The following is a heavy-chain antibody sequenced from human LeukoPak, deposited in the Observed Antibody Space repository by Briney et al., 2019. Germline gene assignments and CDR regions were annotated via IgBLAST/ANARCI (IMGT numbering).Heavy chain of an antibody. CDR3: ARDPTNTSGYYAYFDY. J-gene: IGHJ4*02. CDR1: AYTFRNSG. V-gene: IGHV1-18*01. CDR2: ISAYNCDT. Sequence: ASVKLSCKASAYTFRNSGITWVRQAPGHGLEWMGWISAYNCDTHYAQNLQGRVTMTTDTSPSTAYMELRSLRSDDTAVYYCARDPTNTSGYYAYFDYWGQGTLVTVSS. D-gene: IGHD5-12*01.